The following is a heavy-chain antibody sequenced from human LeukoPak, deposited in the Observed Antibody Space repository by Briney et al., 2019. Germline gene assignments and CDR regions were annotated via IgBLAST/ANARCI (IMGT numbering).Heavy chain of an antibody. CDR3: GRGGYDMYD. Sequence: GGSLRLSRAASGLTFSIYEMNWVRQAPGKGLEWVSTINRDGPTFHADSVKGRFTISRDNSRNTLYLQMNSLRAEDTAVYYCGRGGYDMYDWGQGTTVSVSS. J-gene: IGHJ6*02. CDR1: GLTFSIYE. V-gene: IGHV3-66*01. D-gene: IGHD2-2*01. CDR2: INRDGPT.